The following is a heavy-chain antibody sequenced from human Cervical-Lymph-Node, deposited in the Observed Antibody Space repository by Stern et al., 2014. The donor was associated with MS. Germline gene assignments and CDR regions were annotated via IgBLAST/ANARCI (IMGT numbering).Heavy chain of an antibody. D-gene: IGHD3-22*01. J-gene: IGHJ3*01. CDR3: ARAGTMMYLVADKTGRKMAFDV. V-gene: IGHV4-59*12. Sequence: QVQLQESGPGLVKPSETLSLTCTVSGGSISNYYWSWIRQSPGKGLEWIGYISYNGNTKYNPSLKSRVTISVDSPQNQVFLWLNSGTAADTAEYYCARAGTMMYLVADKTGRKMAFDVWGQGTIVTVSS. CDR2: ISYNGNT. CDR1: GGSISNYY.